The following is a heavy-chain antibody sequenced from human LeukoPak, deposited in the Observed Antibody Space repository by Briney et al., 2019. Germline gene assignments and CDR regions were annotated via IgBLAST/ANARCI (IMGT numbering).Heavy chain of an antibody. CDR2: IYYSGSS. CDR1: GGTISSALYY. Sequence: SETLSLTCTVSGGTISSALYYWSWIRQLPGKGLEWIGYIYYSGSSYYNPSLKSRGTMSIDTSKNQFSLKLASVTAADTAVYYCARAYSENYPNWFDPWGQGTLVTVSS. V-gene: IGHV4-31*03. CDR3: ARAYSENYPNWFDP. J-gene: IGHJ5*02. D-gene: IGHD1-7*01.